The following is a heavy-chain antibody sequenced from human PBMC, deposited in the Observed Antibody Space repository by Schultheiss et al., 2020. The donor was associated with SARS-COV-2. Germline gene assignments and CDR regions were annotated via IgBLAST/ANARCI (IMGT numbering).Heavy chain of an antibody. CDR3: ARSWNYGYYYYGMDV. Sequence: GGSLRLSCAASGFTFSSYAMHWVRQAPGKGLEWVAVISYDGSNKYYADSVKGRFTISRDNSKNTLYLQMNSLRAEDTAVYYCARSWNYGYYYYGMDVWGQGTTVTVSS. CDR1: GFTFSSYA. CDR2: ISYDGSNK. D-gene: IGHD1-7*01. V-gene: IGHV3-30*07. J-gene: IGHJ6*02.